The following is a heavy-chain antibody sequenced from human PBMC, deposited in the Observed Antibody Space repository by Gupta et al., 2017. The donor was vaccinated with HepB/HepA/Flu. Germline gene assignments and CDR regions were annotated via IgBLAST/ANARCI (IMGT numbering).Heavy chain of an antibody. D-gene: IGHD2-2*01. CDR3: VRNLSENAGLDS. J-gene: IGHJ4*02. V-gene: IGHV3-23*01. Sequence: EVQLLESGGGLVQPGGSLRLSCAASVFPFSSYGMSWVRQAPGKGLEWVSAISGGGGITYYADSVKGRFTISRDNSKNTLYLQMNSLRAEDTAVYYCVRNLSENAGLDSWGQGTLVTVSS. CDR1: VFPFSSYG. CDR2: ISGGGGIT.